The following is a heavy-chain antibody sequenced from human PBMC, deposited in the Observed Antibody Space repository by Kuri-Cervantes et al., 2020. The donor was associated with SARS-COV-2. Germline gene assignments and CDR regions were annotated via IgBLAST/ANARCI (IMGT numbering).Heavy chain of an antibody. V-gene: IGHV3-21*01. CDR3: ARDNYYGSGSYYSRGAFDI. CDR1: GFTFSSYN. D-gene: IGHD3-10*01. CDR2: ISSSRNYI. Sequence: GGSLRLSCAASGFTFSSYNMNWVRQAPGKGLEWVSSISSSRNYIYYADSVRGRFTISRDNAKNSLYLQMNSLRAEDTAVYYCARDNYYGSGSYYSRGAFDIWGQGTMVTVSS. J-gene: IGHJ3*02.